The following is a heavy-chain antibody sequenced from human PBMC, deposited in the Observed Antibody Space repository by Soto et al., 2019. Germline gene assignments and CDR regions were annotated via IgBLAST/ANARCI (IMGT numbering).Heavy chain of an antibody. J-gene: IGHJ4*02. CDR3: AKDSLSYYYDSSGYYYAFDY. CDR1: GFTFSSYA. Sequence: PGGSLRLSCAASGFTFSSYAMSWVRQAPGKGLEWVSAISGSGGSTYYADSVKGRFTISRDNSKNTLYLQMNSLRAEDTAVYYCAKDSLSYYYDSSGYYYAFDYWGQGTLVTVSS. V-gene: IGHV3-23*01. CDR2: ISGSGGST. D-gene: IGHD3-22*01.